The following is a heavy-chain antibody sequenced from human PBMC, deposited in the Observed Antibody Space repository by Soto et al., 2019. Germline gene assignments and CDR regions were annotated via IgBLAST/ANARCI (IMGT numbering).Heavy chain of an antibody. V-gene: IGHV1-3*01. CDR1: GYTFTSYA. CDR2: INAGNGNT. CDR3: ARGPEAKYNWFDP. J-gene: IGHJ5*02. Sequence: GASVKVSCKASGYTFTSYAMHWVRQAPGQRLEWMGWINAGNGNTKYSQKFQGRVTFTRDTSGSTAYMELSSLRSEDTAVYYCARGPEAKYNWFDPWGQGTRVTVSS.